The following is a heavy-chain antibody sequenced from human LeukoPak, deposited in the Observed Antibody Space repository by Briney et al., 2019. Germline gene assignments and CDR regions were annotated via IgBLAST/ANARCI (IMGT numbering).Heavy chain of an antibody. Sequence: PSETLSLTCTVSGGSISSYYWGWIRQPPGKGLEWIGSIYYSGNTYYNASLKSQVSISIDTSKNQFSLRLTSVTAADTAVYYCARQTGSGLFILPGGQGTLVTVSS. V-gene: IGHV4-39*01. CDR1: GGSISSYY. D-gene: IGHD3/OR15-3a*01. J-gene: IGHJ4*02. CDR3: ARQTGSGLFILP. CDR2: IYYSGNT.